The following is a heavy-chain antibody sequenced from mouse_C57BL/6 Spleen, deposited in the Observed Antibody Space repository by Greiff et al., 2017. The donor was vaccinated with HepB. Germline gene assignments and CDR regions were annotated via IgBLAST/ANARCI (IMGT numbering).Heavy chain of an antibody. Sequence: VQLQQSGPELVKPGASVKISCKASGYSFTDYNMNWVKQSNGKSLEWIGVINPNYGTTSYNQKFKGKATLTVDQSSSTAYMQLNSLTSEDSEVYCCADGYDVGYYAMDYWGQGTSVTVSS. CDR3: ADGYDVGYYAMDY. D-gene: IGHD2-2*01. CDR2: INPNYGTT. CDR1: GYSFTDYN. V-gene: IGHV1-39*01. J-gene: IGHJ4*01.